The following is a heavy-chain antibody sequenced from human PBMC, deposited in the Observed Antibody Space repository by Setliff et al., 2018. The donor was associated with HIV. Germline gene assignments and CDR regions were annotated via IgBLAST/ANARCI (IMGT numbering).Heavy chain of an antibody. CDR2: IYSTGSI. CDR3: ARCGYSLYYFDS. CDR1: GGSINKYY. Sequence: SETLSLTCTVSGGSINKYYWSWIRQSAGRGLEWIGRIYSTGSINYNPSLKSRVTMSVDTAKNQFSLNLTSVTAADTAIYYCARCGYSLYYFDSWGQGTLVTVSS. V-gene: IGHV4-4*07. D-gene: IGHD5-18*01. J-gene: IGHJ4*02.